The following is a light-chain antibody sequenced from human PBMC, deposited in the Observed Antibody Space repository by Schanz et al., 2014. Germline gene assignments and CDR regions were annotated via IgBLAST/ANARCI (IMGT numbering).Light chain of an antibody. J-gene: IGKJ1*01. CDR2: AAS. CDR1: QSIRSK. V-gene: IGKV1-39*01. CDR3: QHSRGAPPT. Sequence: DIQMTQSPSSLSASIGDRVTITCRARQSIRSKLNWYQQKPGKAPKLLIYAASILQSGVPSRFSGSGSGTDFTLVISGLQPEDFATYFCQHSRGAPPTFGQGTKVDIK.